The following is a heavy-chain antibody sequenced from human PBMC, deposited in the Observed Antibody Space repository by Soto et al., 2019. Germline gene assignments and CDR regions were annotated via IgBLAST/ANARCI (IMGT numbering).Heavy chain of an antibody. Sequence: QVQLVESGGGVVQPGRSLRLSCAASGFTFISYAMHWVGQAPGKGLEWVAVISFDGSTEYYADSVECRFTISRDNSKDTVYLQMNSLRSEDTAVYYCARSRHGSGSYTHFYYGLDVWGQGTTVTASS. V-gene: IGHV3-30-3*01. D-gene: IGHD3-10*01. CDR3: ARSRHGSGSYTHFYYGLDV. J-gene: IGHJ6*02. CDR2: ISFDGSTE. CDR1: GFTFISYA.